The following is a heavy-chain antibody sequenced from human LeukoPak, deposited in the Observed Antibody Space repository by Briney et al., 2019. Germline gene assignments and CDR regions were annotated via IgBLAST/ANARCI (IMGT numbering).Heavy chain of an antibody. CDR3: ARSSIVADHFDY. V-gene: IGHV1-69*02. Sequence: GASVKVSCKASGYTFTGYYMHWVRQAPGQGLEWMGRIIPILGIANYAQKFQGRVTITADKSTSTAYMELSSLRSEDTAVYYCARSSIVADHFDYWGQGTLVTVSS. CDR2: IIPILGIA. D-gene: IGHD5-12*01. CDR1: GYTFTGYY. J-gene: IGHJ4*02.